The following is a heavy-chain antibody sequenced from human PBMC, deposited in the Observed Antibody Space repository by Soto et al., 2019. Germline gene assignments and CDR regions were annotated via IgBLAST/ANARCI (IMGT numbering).Heavy chain of an antibody. J-gene: IGHJ4*02. CDR2: ISLSGSTI. V-gene: IGHV3-48*03. CDR1: GFAFSNYE. Sequence: GGSLRLSCAASGFAFSNYEMNWVRQAPGKGLEWVSYISLSGSTIYYADSVKGGFTISRDDAKDSLYLEMDSLRADDTAVYYCARESFSASPNFFDYWGQGTLVTAPQ. D-gene: IGHD1-26*01. CDR3: ARESFSASPNFFDY.